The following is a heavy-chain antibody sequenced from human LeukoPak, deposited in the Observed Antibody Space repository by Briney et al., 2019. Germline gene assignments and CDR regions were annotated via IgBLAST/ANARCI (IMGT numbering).Heavy chain of an antibody. V-gene: IGHV4-4*02. J-gene: IGHJ5*02. CDR1: GGSISSSNW. CDR3: AVGNYDILTGGDINWFDP. CDR2: IYHSGST. Sequence: SGTLSLTCAVSGGSISSSNWWSWVRQPPGKGLEWIGEIYHSGSTNYNPSLKSRVTISVDKSKNQFSLKLSSVTAADTAVYYCAVGNYDILTGGDINWFDPWGQGTLVTVSS. D-gene: IGHD3-9*01.